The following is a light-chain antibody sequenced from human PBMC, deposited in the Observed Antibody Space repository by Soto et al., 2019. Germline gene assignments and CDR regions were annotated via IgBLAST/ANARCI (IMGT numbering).Light chain of an antibody. V-gene: IGKV3-20*01. CDR3: QQYGTSPPVYT. CDR2: GTY. J-gene: IGKJ2*01. Sequence: EIVLTQSPGTLSLSPGERATLSCRTSQSISSTYLAWYQQKPGQAPRLLIYGTYSRATGIPDRFSGSGSGRDITLTISRLEPEDFAVYYCQQYGTSPPVYTFGQGTKLEIK. CDR1: QSISSTY.